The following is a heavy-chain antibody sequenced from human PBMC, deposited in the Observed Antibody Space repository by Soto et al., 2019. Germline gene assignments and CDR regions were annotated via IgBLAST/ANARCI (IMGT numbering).Heavy chain of an antibody. V-gene: IGHV3-23*01. CDR1: GFTFSSYA. D-gene: IGHD3-22*01. Sequence: GGSLRLSCAASGFTFSSYAMSWVRQAPGKGLEWVSAISGSGGSTYYAGSVKGRFTISRGNSKNTLYLQMNSLRAEDTAVYYCAKDSTRTYYYDSSGYSDYWGQGTLVTVSS. CDR3: AKDSTRTYYYDSSGYSDY. J-gene: IGHJ4*02. CDR2: ISGSGGST.